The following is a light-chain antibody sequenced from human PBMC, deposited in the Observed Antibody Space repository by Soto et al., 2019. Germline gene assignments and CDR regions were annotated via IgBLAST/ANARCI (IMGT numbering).Light chain of an antibody. Sequence: QSVLTQPASVSGSPGQSITISCTGTSSDVGGYNYVSWYQHHPGKAPKLMIYDVSNRPSGVSNRFSASKSGNTASLTISELQAEDDAYYYCYSYTSSNTPSYDFGTGTKLTVL. J-gene: IGLJ1*01. V-gene: IGLV2-14*03. CDR2: DVS. CDR3: YSYTSSNTPSYD. CDR1: SSDVGGYNY.